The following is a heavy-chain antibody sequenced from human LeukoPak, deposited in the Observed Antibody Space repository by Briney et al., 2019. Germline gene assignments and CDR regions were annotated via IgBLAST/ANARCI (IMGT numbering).Heavy chain of an antibody. CDR3: ARGTYYYGSGSYGLDYYYYMDV. CDR1: GYTFTSYG. CDR2: ISAYNGNT. J-gene: IGHJ6*03. Sequence: GASVKVSCKASGYTFTSYGIGWVRQAPGQGLEWMGWISAYNGNTNYAQKLQGRVTMTTDTSTSTAYMELRSLRSDDTAVYYCARGTYYYGSGSYGLDYYYYMDVWGKGTTVTISS. D-gene: IGHD3-10*01. V-gene: IGHV1-18*01.